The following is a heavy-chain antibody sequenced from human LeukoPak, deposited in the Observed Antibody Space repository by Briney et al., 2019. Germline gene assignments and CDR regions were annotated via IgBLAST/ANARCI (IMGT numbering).Heavy chain of an antibody. Sequence: SETLSLTCTVSGVSTTNGIYYWDWIRESPGKGLEGIVSVHNFGSTYYNLSLRSRVTMSIDTSKNQFSLRLNSVTAADTAVYYCARHAEYNSGWHFYLDHWGQGILVTVSS. D-gene: IGHD6-19*01. J-gene: IGHJ4*02. CDR3: ARHAEYNSGWHFYLDH. CDR2: VHNFGST. V-gene: IGHV4-39*01. CDR1: GVSTTNGIYY.